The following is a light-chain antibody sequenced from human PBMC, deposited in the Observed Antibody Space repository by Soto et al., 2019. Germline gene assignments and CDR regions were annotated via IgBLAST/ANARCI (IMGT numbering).Light chain of an antibody. V-gene: IGLV4-69*01. Sequence: QSVLTQSPSASASLGASVKLNSTLSSGYSTYAIAWHQQQSEKGPRFLMKINYDGTHSKGDGFFDRFSGSSSGAERHLTISSLQSEDEADYYCQSLGTGIQVFGGGTKLTVL. J-gene: IGLJ3*02. CDR2: INYDGTH. CDR1: SGYSTYA. CDR3: QSLGTGIQV.